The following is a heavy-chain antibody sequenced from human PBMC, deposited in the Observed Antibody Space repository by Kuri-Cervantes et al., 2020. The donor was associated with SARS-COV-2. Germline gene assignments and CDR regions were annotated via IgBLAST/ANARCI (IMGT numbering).Heavy chain of an antibody. D-gene: IGHD3-3*01. CDR3: ASTFLNFWSGYYEDV. J-gene: IGHJ6*04. Sequence: GGSLRLSCAASGFGFNTYDIHWVRQAPGKGLEWVAVISYDGSNKYYADSVKGRFTISRDNSKNTLYLQMNSLRAEDTAVYYCASTFLNFWSGYYEDVWGKGTTVTVSS. CDR2: ISYDGSNK. V-gene: IGHV3-30-3*01. CDR1: GFGFNTYD.